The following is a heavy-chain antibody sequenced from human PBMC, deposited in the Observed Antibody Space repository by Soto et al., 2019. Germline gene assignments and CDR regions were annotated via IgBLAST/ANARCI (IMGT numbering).Heavy chain of an antibody. D-gene: IGHD3-16*02. J-gene: IGHJ6*02. CDR3: ARLNYVWGSYRYGYSYYGMDV. Sequence: SETLSLTCTVSGGSISSYYWSWIRQPPGKGLEWIGYIYYSGSTNYNPSLKSRVTISVDTSKNQFSLKLSSVTAADTAVYYCARLNYVWGSYRYGYSYYGMDVWGQGTTVTVSS. V-gene: IGHV4-59*01. CDR1: GGSISSYY. CDR2: IYYSGST.